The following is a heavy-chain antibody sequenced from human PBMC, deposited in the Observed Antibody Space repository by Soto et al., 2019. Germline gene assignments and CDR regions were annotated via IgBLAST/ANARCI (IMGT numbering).Heavy chain of an antibody. Sequence: QVQLVQSGPEVKKPGASVKVSCRTSGYTFTTFGITWVRQAPGQGLEWMGWISTDKGHTNYAQKFQGRVTMTKDTSTRTGYMELRSLRSDDTAIYYCATRSPAFDYWGQGTLVTVST. V-gene: IGHV1-18*01. CDR1: GYTFTTFG. CDR3: ATRSPAFDY. J-gene: IGHJ4*02. CDR2: ISTDKGHT.